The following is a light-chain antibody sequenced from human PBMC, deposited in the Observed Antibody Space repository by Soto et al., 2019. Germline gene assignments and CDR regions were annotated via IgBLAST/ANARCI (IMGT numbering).Light chain of an antibody. CDR2: CAS. CDR1: QSVLHPSHTRPY. J-gene: IGKJ4*01. CDR3: EQCYNIPT. V-gene: IGKV4-1*01. Sequence: DIVMTQSPDSLAVSLGERATINCKSSQSVLHPSHTRPYVAWYQQKPGQPPKLLIYCASTRESGVPDRFSGSGSGTDMTRTISSLPAEDVEIYYCEQCYNIPTFGGGTKVAI.